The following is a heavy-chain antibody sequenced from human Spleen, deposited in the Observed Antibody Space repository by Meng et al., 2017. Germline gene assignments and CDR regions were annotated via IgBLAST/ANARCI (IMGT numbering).Heavy chain of an antibody. CDR1: GFTFDDYA. D-gene: IGHD3-16*01. Sequence: GGSLRLSCAASGFTFDDYAMHWVRQAPGKGLEWVSGISWNSGSIGYADSVKGRFTISRDNARNTLYLQMNSLRAEDTAVYYCTRDPLQWGTNFDFWGQGTLVTVSS. CDR3: TRDPLQWGTNFDF. CDR2: ISWNSGSI. V-gene: IGHV3-9*01. J-gene: IGHJ4*02.